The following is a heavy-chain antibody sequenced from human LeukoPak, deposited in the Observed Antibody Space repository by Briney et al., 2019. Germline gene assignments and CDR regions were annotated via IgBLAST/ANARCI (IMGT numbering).Heavy chain of an antibody. CDR2: IRYDGSNK. D-gene: IGHD3-22*01. V-gene: IGHV3-30*02. CDR1: GSTFDDYG. Sequence: TGGSLRLSCAASGSTFDDYGMSWVRQAPGKGLEWVAFIRYDGSNKYYADSVKGRFTISRDNSKNTLYLQMNSLRAEDTAVYYCAKDFWIYSSGYSFPFDYWGQGTLVTVSS. CDR3: AKDFWIYSSGYSFPFDY. J-gene: IGHJ4*02.